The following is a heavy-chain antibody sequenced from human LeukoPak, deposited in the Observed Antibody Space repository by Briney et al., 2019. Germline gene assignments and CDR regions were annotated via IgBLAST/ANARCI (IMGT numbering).Heavy chain of an antibody. D-gene: IGHD3-10*01. Sequence: SSETLSLTCTVSGGSIRSYYWSWIRQPPGKGLEWVGYIYYSGSPNYDPSLKSRVTTSIDTSRNQFSLKLSSVTAADTAVYYCARVLKFYYSSGSYSYYFDYWGRGTLVTVSS. CDR3: ARVLKFYYSSGSYSYYFDY. CDR1: GGSIRSYY. V-gene: IGHV4-59*01. CDR2: IYYSGSP. J-gene: IGHJ4*02.